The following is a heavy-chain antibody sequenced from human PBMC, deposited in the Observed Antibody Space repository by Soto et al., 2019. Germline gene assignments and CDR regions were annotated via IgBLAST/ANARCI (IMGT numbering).Heavy chain of an antibody. D-gene: IGHD3-3*01. CDR2: ISYDGSNK. J-gene: IGHJ6*02. Sequence: QVQLVESGGGVVQPGRSLRLSCAASGFTFSSYAMHWVRQAPGKGLEWVAVISYDGSNKYYADSVKGRFTISRDNSKNTLDLQINILRAEDTAVYYCASVLRFLEWLSNYYSYGMDVWGQGTTVTFSS. V-gene: IGHV3-30-3*01. CDR1: GFTFSSYA. CDR3: ASVLRFLEWLSNYYSYGMDV.